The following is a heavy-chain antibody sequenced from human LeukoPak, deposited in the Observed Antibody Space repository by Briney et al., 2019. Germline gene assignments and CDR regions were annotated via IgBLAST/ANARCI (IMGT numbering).Heavy chain of an antibody. J-gene: IGHJ4*02. CDR3: AKGGASVTRYVDY. CDR1: GFTFSSYS. V-gene: IGHV3-30*18. CDR2: MSNSGENT. D-gene: IGHD4-17*01. Sequence: PGRSLRLSCAASGFTFSSYSMQWVRQTPGKGLEWVGIMSNSGENTFYGEAVKGRFTISRDNSQNTLYLQMNSLRPGDTAVYYCAKGGASVTRYVDYWGQGTLVTVSS.